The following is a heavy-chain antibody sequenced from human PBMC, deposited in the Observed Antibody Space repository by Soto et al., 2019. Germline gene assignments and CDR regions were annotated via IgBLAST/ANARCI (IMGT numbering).Heavy chain of an antibody. D-gene: IGHD3-22*01. Sequence: GESLKISCKGSGYSFTSYWISWVRQMPGKGLEWMGITYPGDSDTRYSPSFQGQVTVSADKSINTAYLQWSSLQPSDTAMYYCARQRWDSSGYYSGPFDSWGQGTLVTVSS. CDR3: ARQRWDSSGYYSGPFDS. CDR2: TYPGDSDT. V-gene: IGHV5-51*01. CDR1: GYSFTSYW. J-gene: IGHJ4*02.